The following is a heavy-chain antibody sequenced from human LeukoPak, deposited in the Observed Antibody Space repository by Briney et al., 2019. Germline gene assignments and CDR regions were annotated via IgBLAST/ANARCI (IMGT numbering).Heavy chain of an antibody. Sequence: GGSLRLSCAASGLTFSTYAMDWVRQAPGKGLEWVSYISSSGAGIYYADSVKGRFTISRDNAKNSLYLQMNSLRAEDTAVYYCARGGGWPAFDYWGQGTLVTVSS. V-gene: IGHV3-48*04. J-gene: IGHJ4*02. CDR1: GLTFSTYA. CDR2: ISSSGAGI. D-gene: IGHD6-19*01. CDR3: ARGGGWPAFDY.